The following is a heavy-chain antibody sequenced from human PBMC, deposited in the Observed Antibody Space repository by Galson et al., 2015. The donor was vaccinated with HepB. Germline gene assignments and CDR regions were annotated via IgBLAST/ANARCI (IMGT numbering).Heavy chain of an antibody. V-gene: IGHV3-21*01. Sequence: SLRLSCAASGFTFSSYSMNWVRQAPGKGPEWVSSISSSSSYIYYADSVKGRFTISRDNAKNSLYLQMNSLRAEDTAVYYCAREGRLPYYDILAFDYWGQGTLVTVSS. CDR2: ISSSSSYI. D-gene: IGHD3-9*01. J-gene: IGHJ4*02. CDR3: AREGRLPYYDILAFDY. CDR1: GFTFSSYS.